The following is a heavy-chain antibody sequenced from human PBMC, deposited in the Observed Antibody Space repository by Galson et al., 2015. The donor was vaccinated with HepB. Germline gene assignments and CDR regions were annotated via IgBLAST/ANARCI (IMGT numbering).Heavy chain of an antibody. CDR1: GFSFSHYW. V-gene: IGHV3-7*03. CDR2: IGQDGREI. J-gene: IGHJ4*02. CDR3: ARPYSSSWYSALSLGY. D-gene: IGHD6-13*01. Sequence: SLRLSCAASGFSFSHYWMSWVRQAPGKGLEWVANIGQDGREIYYVDSVKGRFTISRDNAKNSLYLQMNTLRAEDTAVYYCARPYSSSWYSALSLGYWGQGTLVAVSS.